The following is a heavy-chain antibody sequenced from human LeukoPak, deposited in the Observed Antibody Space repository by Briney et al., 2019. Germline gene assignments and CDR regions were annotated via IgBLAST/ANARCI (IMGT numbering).Heavy chain of an antibody. CDR2: ITLSSTTI. CDR1: GFAFSTYN. Sequence: GGSLRLSCTASGFAFSTYNMNWVRQAPGKGLEWVSYITLSSTTIYYADSVKGRFTISRDNAQNSLYLQMNSLRAEDTAVYYCARAGWLQQLVPDYWGQGTLVTVSS. V-gene: IGHV3-48*01. J-gene: IGHJ4*02. D-gene: IGHD6-13*01. CDR3: ARAGWLQQLVPDY.